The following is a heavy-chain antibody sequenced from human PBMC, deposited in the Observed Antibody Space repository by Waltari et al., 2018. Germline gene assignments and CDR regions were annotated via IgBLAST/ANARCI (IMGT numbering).Heavy chain of an antibody. V-gene: IGHV1-8*01. CDR2: MNPNSSNT. Sequence: QVQLVQSGAEVKKPGASVKVSCKASGYTFTSYDINWVRQATGPGLEWMGGMNPNSSNTGYAQKYQGRGTLTRNTSISTAYMELSSLRSEDTAVYYCARERRGSDGAFDIWGQGTMVTVSS. CDR3: ARERRGSDGAFDI. J-gene: IGHJ3*02. D-gene: IGHD3-16*01. CDR1: GYTFTSYD.